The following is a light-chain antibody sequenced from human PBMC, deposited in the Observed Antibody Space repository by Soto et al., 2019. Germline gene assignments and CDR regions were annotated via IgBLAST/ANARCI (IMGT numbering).Light chain of an antibody. CDR3: QTWGTGIVV. Sequence: QAVVTQSPSASASLGASVKLTCTLSSGHNNNAIAWHQQQPEKGPRYLMIVNSDGSHTKGDGIPDRFSGSRSGADLYLTISSLQSEDEADYYCQTWGTGIVVFGGGTKLTVL. V-gene: IGLV4-69*01. J-gene: IGLJ2*01. CDR1: SGHNNNA. CDR2: VNSDGSH.